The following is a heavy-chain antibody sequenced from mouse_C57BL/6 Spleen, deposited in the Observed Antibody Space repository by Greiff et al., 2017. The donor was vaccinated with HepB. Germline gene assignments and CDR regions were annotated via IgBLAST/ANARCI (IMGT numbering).Heavy chain of an antibody. D-gene: IGHD2-4*01. CDR1: GFTFSDYY. CDR3: ARDYYDYDGRYFDV. CDR2: INYDGSST. Sequence: EVKLVESEGGLVQPGRSMKLSCTASGFTFSDYYMAWVRQVPEKGLEWVANINYDGSSTYYLDSLKSRFIISRDNAKNILYLQMSSLKSEDTATYYCARDYYDYDGRYFDVWGTGTTVTVSS. V-gene: IGHV5-16*01. J-gene: IGHJ1*03.